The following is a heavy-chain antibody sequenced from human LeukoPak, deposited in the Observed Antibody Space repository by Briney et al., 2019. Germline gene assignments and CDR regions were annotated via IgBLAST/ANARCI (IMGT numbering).Heavy chain of an antibody. CDR3: ATVYCGGNSLFFDY. CDR1: GYTLTELS. J-gene: IGHJ4*02. D-gene: IGHD4-23*01. Sequence: ASVKVSCKVSGYTLTELSMHWVRQAPGKGLEWMGGFDPEDGETIYAQKFQGRVTMTEDTSTDTAYMELSSLRSEDTAVYYCATVYCGGNSLFFDYWGQGTLVTVSS. V-gene: IGHV1-24*01. CDR2: FDPEDGET.